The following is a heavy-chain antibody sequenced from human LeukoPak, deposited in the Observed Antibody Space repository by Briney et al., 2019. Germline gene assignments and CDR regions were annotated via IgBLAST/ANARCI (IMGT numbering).Heavy chain of an antibody. CDR3: VSTSQADWSYVGY. D-gene: IGHD1-7*01. CDR2: ARDKAHSHTT. V-gene: IGHV3-72*01. Sequence: QSGGSLRLSCAASGFTFSDHYMDWVRQAPGKGLGWVVGARDKAHSHTTKYAASVEGRFTVSRDDSKNSLFLQMNSLRTEDTAVYYCVSTSQADWSYVGYWGQGTLVTVSS. CDR1: GFTFSDHY. J-gene: IGHJ4*02.